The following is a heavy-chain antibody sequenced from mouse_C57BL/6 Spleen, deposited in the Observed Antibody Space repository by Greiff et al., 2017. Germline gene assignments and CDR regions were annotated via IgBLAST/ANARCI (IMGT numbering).Heavy chain of an antibody. CDR1: GFTFSDYG. J-gene: IGHJ4*01. CDR3: ARWTTVVAMDY. CDR2: ISSGSSTI. V-gene: IGHV5-17*01. D-gene: IGHD1-1*01. Sequence: DVMLVESGGGLVKPGGSLKLSCAASGFTFSDYGMHWVRQAPEKGLEWVAYISSGSSTIYYADTVKGRFTISRDNAKNTLFLQMTSLRSEDTAMYYCARWTTVVAMDYWGQGTSVTVSS.